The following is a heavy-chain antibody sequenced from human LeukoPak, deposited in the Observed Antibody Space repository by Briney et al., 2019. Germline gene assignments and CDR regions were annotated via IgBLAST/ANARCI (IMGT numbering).Heavy chain of an antibody. J-gene: IGHJ5*02. CDR1: GFTFSSYA. Sequence: PGGSLRLSCAASGFTFSSYAMRWVRQAPGKGLEWVSAISGSGGSTYYADSVKGRFTISRDNSKNTLYLQMNSLRAEDTAVYYCAKDGGRGYSYGYFWFDPWGQGTLVTVSS. D-gene: IGHD5-18*01. CDR3: AKDGGRGYSYGYFWFDP. V-gene: IGHV3-23*01. CDR2: ISGSGGST.